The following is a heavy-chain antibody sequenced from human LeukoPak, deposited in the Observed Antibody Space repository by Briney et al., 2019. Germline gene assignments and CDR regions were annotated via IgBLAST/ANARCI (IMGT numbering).Heavy chain of an antibody. J-gene: IGHJ4*02. CDR1: RFTFSSHE. V-gene: IGHV3-48*03. Sequence: PGGSLRLSCAASRFTFSSHEMNWVRQAPGKGLEWVSYISSSGSTIYYADSVKGRFTISRDNAKNSLYLQMNGLRAEDTAVYYCVVVPAAETFDYWGQGTLVTVSS. CDR2: ISSSGSTI. D-gene: IGHD2-2*01. CDR3: VVVPAAETFDY.